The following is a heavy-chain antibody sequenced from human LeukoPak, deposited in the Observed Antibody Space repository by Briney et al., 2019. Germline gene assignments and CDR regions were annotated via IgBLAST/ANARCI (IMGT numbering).Heavy chain of an antibody. Sequence: ASVKVSCKASGYTFTGYYMHWVRQAPGQGLEWMGWINPNSGDTNDAQKFQGRVTMTRDTSISTAYMELSRLRSDDTAVYYCARDGGYCSSTSCPRHFDYWGQGTLVTVSS. CDR2: INPNSGDT. V-gene: IGHV1-2*02. D-gene: IGHD2-2*01. J-gene: IGHJ4*02. CDR1: GYTFTGYY. CDR3: ARDGGYCSSTSCPRHFDY.